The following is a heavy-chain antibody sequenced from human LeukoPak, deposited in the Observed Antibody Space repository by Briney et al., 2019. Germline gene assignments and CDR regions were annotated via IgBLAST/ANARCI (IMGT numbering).Heavy chain of an antibody. CDR1: GWSFSSYA. CDR2: IIPIFGIA. D-gene: IGHD2-2*01. CDR3: ASLYCSSTSCYQRSGGMDV. V-gene: IGHV1-69*04. Sequence: SVYVGCNAPGWSFSSYAISWLRQAHVQGIEWMGRIIPIFGIANYAQKFQGRVTITADKSTSTAYMELSSLRSEDTAVYYCASLYCSSTSCYQRSGGMDVWGQGTTVTVSS. J-gene: IGHJ6*02.